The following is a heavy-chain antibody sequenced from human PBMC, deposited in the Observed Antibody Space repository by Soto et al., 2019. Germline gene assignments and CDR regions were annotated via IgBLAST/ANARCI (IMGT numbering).Heavy chain of an antibody. D-gene: IGHD6-13*01. CDR2: INPNSGVT. Sequence: ASVKVSCRASGYIFTSYYMHWVRQTPGQGLEWMGWINPNSGVTKYAQKFQGRVIMARDTSMNTAYMELSGLRSDDTAVYYCARDQQQLDYLTYWGQGTLVTVSS. CDR1: GYIFTSYY. CDR3: ARDQQQLDYLTY. V-gene: IGHV1-2*02. J-gene: IGHJ4*02.